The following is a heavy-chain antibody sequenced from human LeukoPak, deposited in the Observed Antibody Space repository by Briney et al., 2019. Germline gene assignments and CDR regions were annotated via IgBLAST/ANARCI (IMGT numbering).Heavy chain of an antibody. Sequence: SQTLSLTCTVSGGSISTYYWSWIRQPPGKGLEWIGYIYYSGSTNYNPSLKSRVTISVDTSKNQFSLKLRSVTAADTAVYYCACSYDFWSGYFPFDYWGQGTLVTVSS. V-gene: IGHV4-59*01. CDR2: IYYSGST. CDR1: GGSISTYY. D-gene: IGHD3-3*01. J-gene: IGHJ4*02. CDR3: ACSYDFWSGYFPFDY.